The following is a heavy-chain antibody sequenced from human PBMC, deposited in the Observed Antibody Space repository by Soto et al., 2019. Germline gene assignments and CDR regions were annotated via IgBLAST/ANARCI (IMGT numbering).Heavy chain of an antibody. J-gene: IGHJ6*02. D-gene: IGHD3-9*01. Sequence: GASVKVSCKASGYTFTSYGISWVRQAPGQGLEWMGWISAYNGNTNYAQKLQGRVTMATDTSTSTAYMELRSLRSDDTAVYYCASIKYYDILTGYYRTKNYYYGMDVWGQGTTVTVSS. V-gene: IGHV1-18*04. CDR3: ASIKYYDILTGYYRTKNYYYGMDV. CDR1: GYTFTSYG. CDR2: ISAYNGNT.